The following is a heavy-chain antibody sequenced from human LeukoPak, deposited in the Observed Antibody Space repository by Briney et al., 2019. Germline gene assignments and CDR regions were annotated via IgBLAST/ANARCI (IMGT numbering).Heavy chain of an antibody. D-gene: IGHD2-2*01. J-gene: IGHJ4*02. Sequence: SETLSLTCTVSGGSISSSSYYWGWIRQPPGKGLEWIGYIYYSGSTNYNPSLKSRVTISVDTSKNQFSLKLSSVTAADTAVYYCARVNQLPYYFDYRGQGTLVTVSS. CDR3: ARVNQLPYYFDY. V-gene: IGHV4-61*05. CDR2: IYYSGST. CDR1: GGSISSSSYY.